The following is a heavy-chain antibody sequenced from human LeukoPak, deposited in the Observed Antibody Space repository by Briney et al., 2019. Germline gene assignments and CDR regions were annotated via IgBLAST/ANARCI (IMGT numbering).Heavy chain of an antibody. CDR2: ISGSGGST. J-gene: IGHJ4*02. Sequence: GGSLRLSCAASGFIFKNYAMSWVRQAPGKGLEWVSGISGSGGSTHYADSVKGRFTISRDNSRNTLYLQMNSLRAEDTAVYYCAKGTAVGDWGRGTLVTVSS. CDR1: GFIFKNYA. CDR3: AKGTAVGD. D-gene: IGHD4-23*01. V-gene: IGHV3-23*01.